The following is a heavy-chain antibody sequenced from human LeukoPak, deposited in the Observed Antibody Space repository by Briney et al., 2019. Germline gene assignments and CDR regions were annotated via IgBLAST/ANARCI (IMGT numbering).Heavy chain of an antibody. CDR2: IDDSGST. Sequence: PSETLSLTCTVSGGSISSFYWSWIRQSPGRGLEWIGNIDDSGSTNYNPSLKSRVTISVDTSKNHFSLKLSSVTAADTAVYYCARMYDSSGYYYPFDYWGQGTLVTVSS. CDR1: GGSISSFY. CDR3: ARMYDSSGYYYPFDY. D-gene: IGHD3-22*01. V-gene: IGHV4-59*08. J-gene: IGHJ4*02.